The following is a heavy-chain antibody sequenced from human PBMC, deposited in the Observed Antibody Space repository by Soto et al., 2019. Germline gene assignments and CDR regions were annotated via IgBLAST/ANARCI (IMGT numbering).Heavy chain of an antibody. CDR2: IYYSGST. Sequence: QVQLQESGPGLVKPSQTLSLTCTVSGGSISSGGYYWSWIRQHTGKGLEWIGYIYYSGSTYYNPSLTSRVTISVDTSKSLFSLKLSSVTAADTAVYYCGTSVDPLTFYFWCQGTLVTVSS. V-gene: IGHV4-31*03. J-gene: IGHJ4*02. CDR1: GGSISSGGYY. CDR3: GTSVDPLTFYF.